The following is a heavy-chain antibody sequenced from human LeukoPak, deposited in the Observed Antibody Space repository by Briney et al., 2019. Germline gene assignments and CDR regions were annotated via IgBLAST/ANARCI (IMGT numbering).Heavy chain of an antibody. D-gene: IGHD3-3*01. CDR2: IIPIFGTA. Sequence: SVKVSCKASGGTFSSYAISWVRQAPGQGLEWMGGIIPIFGTANYAQKFQGRVTITADESTSTAYMELSSLRSEDTAVYYCARDQGYDFWSGYRWFDPWGQETLVTVSS. CDR1: GGTFSSYA. J-gene: IGHJ5*02. CDR3: ARDQGYDFWSGYRWFDP. V-gene: IGHV1-69*01.